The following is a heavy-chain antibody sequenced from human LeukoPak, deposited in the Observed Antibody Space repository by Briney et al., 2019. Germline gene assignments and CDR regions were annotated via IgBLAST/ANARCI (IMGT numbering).Heavy chain of an antibody. CDR3: ARGRYCTNGICYNSDY. V-gene: IGHV3-23*01. Sequence: GGSLRLSCAASGFTFSSYAMSWVRQAPGKGLEWVSAISGSGGSTYYADSVKGRFTISRDNSKNTLYLQMDSLRAEDTAVYYCARGRYCTNGICYNSDYWGQGTLVTVSS. CDR2: ISGSGGST. D-gene: IGHD2-8*01. CDR1: GFTFSSYA. J-gene: IGHJ4*02.